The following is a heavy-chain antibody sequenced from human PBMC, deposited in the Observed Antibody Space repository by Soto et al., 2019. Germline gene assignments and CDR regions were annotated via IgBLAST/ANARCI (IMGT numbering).Heavy chain of an antibody. CDR3: AKDVAVGCDFFYFDL. V-gene: IGHV3-9*01. D-gene: IGHD2-21*02. Sequence: EVQLVESGGGLVQPGRSLRLSCAASGFTFDDVAMHWVRQAPGKGLEWVSGISWSSGTIHYADSVKGRFTISRDNAKNSLYLQMNSLRTEDTAVYHCAKDVAVGCDFFYFDLWGRGTLVTVSS. CDR2: ISWSSGTI. J-gene: IGHJ2*01. CDR1: GFTFDDVA.